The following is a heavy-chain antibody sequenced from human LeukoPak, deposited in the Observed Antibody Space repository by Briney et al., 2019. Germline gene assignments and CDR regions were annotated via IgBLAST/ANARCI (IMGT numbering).Heavy chain of an antibody. CDR1: GYNFPIYW. CDR2: IYPDDSNT. D-gene: IGHD6-13*01. V-gene: IGHV5-51*01. J-gene: IGHJ6*03. Sequence: GESLKISCQGSGYNFPIYWIGWVRQMPGQGLEWMGIIYPDDSNTIYGPSFQGQVTISADKSINTAYLEWSSLKASDTAIYYCARQGAAGKYYYYYMDVWGKGTTVTASS. CDR3: ARQGAAGKYYYYYMDV.